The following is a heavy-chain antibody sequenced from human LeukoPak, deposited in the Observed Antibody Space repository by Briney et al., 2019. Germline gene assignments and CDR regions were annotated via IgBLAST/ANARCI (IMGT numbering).Heavy chain of an antibody. CDR3: ARDGPNKLGFES. D-gene: IGHD4/OR15-4a*01. CDR1: GFTFSSYS. J-gene: IGHJ4*02. Sequence: GGSLRLSCAASGFTFSSYSMNWVRQAPGKGLEWVSSISSSSSYIYYADSVKGRFTISRDNAKNSLYLQMNSLRVEDTAVYYCARDGPNKLGFESWGQGTLVTVSS. V-gene: IGHV3-21*01. CDR2: ISSSSSYI.